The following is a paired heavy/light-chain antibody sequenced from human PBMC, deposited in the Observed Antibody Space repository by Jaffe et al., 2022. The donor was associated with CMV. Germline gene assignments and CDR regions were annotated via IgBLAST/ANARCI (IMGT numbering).Light chain of an antibody. CDR2: EAS. V-gene: IGKV1-5*03. Sequence: DIQMTQSPSTLSASVGDRVTITCRASQSISSWLAWYQQKPGKVPKVLIYEASSLESGVPSRFSGSGSGTEFTLTISSLQPDDFATYYCQQYNRGWTFGQGTKVEIK. CDR1: QSISSW. CDR3: QQYNRGWT. J-gene: IGKJ1*01.
Heavy chain of an antibody. CDR2: ISSSSSST. Sequence: EVQLVESGGGLVKPGGSLRLSCAASGFTFSRYSMNWVRQPPGKGLEWVSSISSSSSSTYYADSVKGRFTISRDNAKNSLYLQMDSLRAEDTAVYHCARARAYDYADYAPGGFNYWGQGTLVTVSS. CDR1: GFTFSRYS. D-gene: IGHD4-17*01. J-gene: IGHJ4*02. CDR3: ARARAYDYADYAPGGFNY. V-gene: IGHV3-21*01.